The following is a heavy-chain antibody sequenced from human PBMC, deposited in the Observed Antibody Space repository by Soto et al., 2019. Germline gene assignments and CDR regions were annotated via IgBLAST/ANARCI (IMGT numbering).Heavy chain of an antibody. CDR3: AKDRRTVTTRGHNAFDI. Sequence: EVQLLESGGGLVQPGGYLSLVCAASGFTFSSYAMSWVRQAPGKGLEWVSAIRGRGGSTYYADSVKARFTISRDNSKNMLYLQINSLRAEDMAVYYCAKDRRTVTTRGHNAFDICVQGTMVTVSS. V-gene: IGHV3-23*01. J-gene: IGHJ3*02. CDR1: GFTFSSYA. D-gene: IGHD4-17*01. CDR2: IRGRGGST.